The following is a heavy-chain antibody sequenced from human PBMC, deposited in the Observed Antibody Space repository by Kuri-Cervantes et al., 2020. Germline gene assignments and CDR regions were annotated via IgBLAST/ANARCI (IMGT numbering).Heavy chain of an antibody. CDR3: ARGSSGWYGFPLDD. CDR1: GYSFTSYE. J-gene: IGHJ4*02. V-gene: IGHV1-8*01. Sequence: ASVKVSCKASGYSFTSYELNWVRQATGQGLAWMGWMNLNSGNTGYAQKFQGRVTMTRNTSISTAYMELYSVRSEGTTIYYLARGSSGWYGFPLDDWGQGTPVTVSS. D-gene: IGHD6-19*01. CDR2: MNLNSGNT.